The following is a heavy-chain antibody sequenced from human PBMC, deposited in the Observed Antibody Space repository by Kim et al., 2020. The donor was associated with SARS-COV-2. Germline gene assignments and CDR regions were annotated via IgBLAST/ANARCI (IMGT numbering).Heavy chain of an antibody. V-gene: IGHV3-33*01. Sequence: GGSLRLSCETSGFVFDDFGMHWVRQAPGRGLEWVAVVWYDGTTKYYTDSVKGRFAISRDNSKNTLDLQMNSLRVEDTAIYFCARQGAVIHGCDLWGQGTKV. CDR2: VWYDGTTK. CDR1: GFVFDDFG. CDR3: ARQGAVIHGCDL. D-gene: IGHD2-21*01. J-gene: IGHJ3*01.